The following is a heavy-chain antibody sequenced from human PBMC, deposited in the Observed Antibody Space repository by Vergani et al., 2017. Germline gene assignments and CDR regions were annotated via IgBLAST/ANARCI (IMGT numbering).Heavy chain of an antibody. J-gene: IGHJ3*02. CDR3: ARDAGYSSSWYRLSAFDI. D-gene: IGHD6-13*01. V-gene: IGHV1-18*01. CDR1: GGTFSSYA. CDR2: ISAYNGNT. Sequence: QVQLVQSGAEVKKPGSSVKVSCKASGGTFSSYAISWVRQAPGQGLEWMGWISAYNGNTNYAQKLQGRVTMTTDTSTSTAYMELRSLRSDDTAVYYCARDAGYSSSWYRLSAFDIWGQGTMVTVSS.